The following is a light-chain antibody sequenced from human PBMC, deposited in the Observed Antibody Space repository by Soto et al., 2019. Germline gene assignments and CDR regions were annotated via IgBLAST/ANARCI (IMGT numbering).Light chain of an antibody. Sequence: QSALTQPASVSGSPGQSITISCTGTSSDVGGYKYVSWYHQHPGKAPKLMIYEVSSRPSGVSNRFSGSKSGNTASLTISGLQAEDEADYYCTSYATGRTLYVFGTGTKVTVL. CDR2: EVS. J-gene: IGLJ1*01. CDR3: TSYATGRTLYV. CDR1: SSDVGGYKY. V-gene: IGLV2-14*01.